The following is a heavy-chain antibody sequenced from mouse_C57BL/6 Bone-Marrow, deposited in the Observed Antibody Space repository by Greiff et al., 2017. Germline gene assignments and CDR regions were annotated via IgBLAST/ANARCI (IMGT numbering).Heavy chain of an antibody. Sequence: EVKLMESGGGLVKPGGSLKLSCAASGFTFSSSAMSWVRQTPEKRLEWVATISDGGSYTYYPDNVKGRFTISRDNAKNNLYLQMSHLKSEDTAMXYCAREGTMIWYFDVWGTGTTVTVSS. J-gene: IGHJ1*03. D-gene: IGHD2-4*01. CDR1: GFTFSSSA. V-gene: IGHV5-4*01. CDR3: AREGTMIWYFDV. CDR2: ISDGGSYT.